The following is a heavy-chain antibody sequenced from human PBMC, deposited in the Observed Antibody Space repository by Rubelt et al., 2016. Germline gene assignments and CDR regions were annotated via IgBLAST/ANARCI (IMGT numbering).Heavy chain of an antibody. Sequence: EVQLVQSGAEVKKPGESLRISCKGSGYSFTSYWISWVRQMPGTGLEWMGRVDPSDSYTNYSPYLQGLVHLSADKSISTAYLQWSSLKASDTAMYYCARHAGDGGNSEDWFDPWGQGTLVTVSS. CDR2: VDPSDSYT. CDR1: GYSFTSYW. J-gene: IGHJ5*02. CDR3: ARHAGDGGNSEDWFDP. V-gene: IGHV5-10-1*01. D-gene: IGHD4-23*01.